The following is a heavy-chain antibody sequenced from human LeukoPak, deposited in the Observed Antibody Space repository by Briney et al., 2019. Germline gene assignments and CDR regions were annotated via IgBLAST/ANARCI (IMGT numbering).Heavy chain of an antibody. CDR2: INHSGST. CDR3: ARYLGGSYFDS. D-gene: IGHD2-15*01. J-gene: IGHJ5*01. Sequence: SETLSLTCAVYGGSFSGYYWSWIRQPPGKGLEWIGEINHSGSTNYNPSLKSRVTISVDTSKNQFSLKLSSVTAADTAVYYCARYLGGSYFDSWGQGTLVTVSS. V-gene: IGHV4-34*01. CDR1: GGSFSGYY.